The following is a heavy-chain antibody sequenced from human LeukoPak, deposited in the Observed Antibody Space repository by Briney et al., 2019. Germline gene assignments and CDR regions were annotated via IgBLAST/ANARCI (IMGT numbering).Heavy chain of an antibody. Sequence: SETLSLTCTVSGGSISSSSYYWGWIRQPPGKGLEWIGSIYYSGSTYYNPSLKSRVTISVDTSKNQFSLKLSSVTAADTAVYYCTRSYGYSSSWYGSDWFDPWGQGTLVTVSS. CDR2: IYYSGST. J-gene: IGHJ5*02. D-gene: IGHD6-13*01. CDR1: GGSISSSSYY. V-gene: IGHV4-39*07. CDR3: TRSYGYSSSWYGSDWFDP.